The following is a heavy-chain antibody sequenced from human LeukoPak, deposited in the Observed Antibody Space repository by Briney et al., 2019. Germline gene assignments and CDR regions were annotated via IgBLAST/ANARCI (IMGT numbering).Heavy chain of an antibody. CDR1: GYTFTSYD. CDR2: MNPNSGNT. V-gene: IGHV1-8*01. D-gene: IGHD3-16*02. CDR3: ARGPLVRLPSSFDP. Sequence: ASVKVSCKASGYTFTSYDINWVRQATGQGLEWMGWMNPNSGNTGSAQRFQGRVTMTRDISRSTAYMELRSLTSEDTAVYYCARGPLVRLPSSFDPWGQGTLVTVSS. J-gene: IGHJ5*02.